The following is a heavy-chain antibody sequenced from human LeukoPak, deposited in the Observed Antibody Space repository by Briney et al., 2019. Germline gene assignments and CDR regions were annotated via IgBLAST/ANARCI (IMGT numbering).Heavy chain of an antibody. D-gene: IGHD3-10*02. J-gene: IGHJ2*01. V-gene: IGHV3-48*03. CDR3: ARDDVLSLGISFDL. Sequence: GGSLRLSCAASGFTFTTYEMNWVRQAPGKGLEWVSYISGSGSSIYYADSVEGRFTISRDNAKHSLYPQMNSLRAEDTAVYYCARDDVLSLGISFDLWGRGTLVTVSS. CDR2: ISGSGSSI. CDR1: GFTFTTYE.